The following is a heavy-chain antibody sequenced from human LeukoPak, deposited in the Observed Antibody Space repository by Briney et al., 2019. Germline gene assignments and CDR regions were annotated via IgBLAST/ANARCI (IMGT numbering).Heavy chain of an antibody. CDR3: AREMYPNRLIYYYYYYMDV. CDR2: ISSSSSTI. CDR1: GFTFSTSW. V-gene: IGHV3-48*04. J-gene: IGHJ6*03. D-gene: IGHD1-14*01. Sequence: QPGGSLRLSCAASGFTFSTSWMSWVRQAPGKGLEWVSYISSSSSTIYYADSVKGRFTISRDNAKNSLYLQMNSLRAEDTAVYYCAREMYPNRLIYYYYYYMDVWGKGTTVTVSS.